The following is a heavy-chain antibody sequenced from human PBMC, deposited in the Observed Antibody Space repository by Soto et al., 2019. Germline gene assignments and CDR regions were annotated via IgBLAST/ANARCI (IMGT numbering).Heavy chain of an antibody. V-gene: IGHV1-69*01. J-gene: IGHJ4*02. Sequence: QVQLVQSGAEVKKPGSSVKVSCKASGGTFSSYAISWVRQAPGQGLEWMGGIIPIFGTANYAQKFQGRVTITADESTSTAYMERSSLRSEDTAVYYCAREGWGWLQFSAPDYWGQGTLVTVSS. CDR3: AREGWGWLQFSAPDY. D-gene: IGHD2-21*01. CDR1: GGTFSSYA. CDR2: IIPIFGTA.